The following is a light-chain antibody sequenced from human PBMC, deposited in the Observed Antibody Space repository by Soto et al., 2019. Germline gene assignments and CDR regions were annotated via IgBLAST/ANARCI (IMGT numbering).Light chain of an antibody. J-gene: IGKJ4*01. Sequence: EIVMTQSQATLSVSPGERATLSCRASQSVSSNLAWYQQKPGQTPILLIYVASTRATGIQARFSGSGSWTEFTLTISSLQSEDFAVYYCQQYNVSPLTFGGGTKVEFK. V-gene: IGKV3-15*01. CDR2: VAS. CDR1: QSVSSN. CDR3: QQYNVSPLT.